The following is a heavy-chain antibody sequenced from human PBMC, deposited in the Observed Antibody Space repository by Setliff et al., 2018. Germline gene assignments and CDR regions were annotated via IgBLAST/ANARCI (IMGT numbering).Heavy chain of an antibody. CDR3: ARLGAYDALDI. Sequence: PGESLKISCKGSGYRFTTYWIGWVRQMPGKGLEWMGIVFSGDSDTRYSPSFQGQVTISADKSITTAYLQWSSLKASDTAMYYCARLGAYDALDIWGQGTMVTVS. D-gene: IGHD3-16*01. V-gene: IGHV5-51*01. J-gene: IGHJ3*02. CDR1: GYRFTTYW. CDR2: VFSGDSDT.